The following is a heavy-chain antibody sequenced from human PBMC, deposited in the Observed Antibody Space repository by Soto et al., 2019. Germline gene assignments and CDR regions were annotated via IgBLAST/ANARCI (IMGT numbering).Heavy chain of an antibody. CDR2: ISGYNGDT. J-gene: IGHJ6*02. V-gene: IGHV1-18*01. Sequence: ASVKVSCKASGYTFTRYGISWVRQAPGQGLEWMGWISGYNGDTNYAQKFQDRVSMTIDTSTGTAYMELRSLTSDDTAIYYCTKNGQPPYYYYGLDVWGQGTKVTVSS. CDR3: TKNGQPPYYYYGLDV. D-gene: IGHD2-8*01. CDR1: GYTFTRYG.